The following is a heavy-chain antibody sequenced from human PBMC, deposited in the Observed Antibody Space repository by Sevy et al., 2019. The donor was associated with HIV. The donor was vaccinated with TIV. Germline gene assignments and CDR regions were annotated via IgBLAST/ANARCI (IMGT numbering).Heavy chain of an antibody. CDR3: ARGFSITMIVVVSSSGGCWFDP. J-gene: IGHJ5*02. V-gene: IGHV3-30*04. D-gene: IGHD3-22*01. Sequence: GGSLRLSCAASGFTFSSYAMHWVRQAPGKGLEWVAVISYDGSNKYYADSVKGRFTISRDNSKNTLYLQMNSLRAEDTAVYYCARGFSITMIVVVSSSGGCWFDPWAQGPLVTVAS. CDR1: GFTFSSYA. CDR2: ISYDGSNK.